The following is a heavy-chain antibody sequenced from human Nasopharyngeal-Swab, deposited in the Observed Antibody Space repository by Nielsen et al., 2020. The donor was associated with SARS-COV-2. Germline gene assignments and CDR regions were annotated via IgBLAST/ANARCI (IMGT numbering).Heavy chain of an antibody. J-gene: IGHJ4*02. CDR2: IIPILGIA. Sequence: SVKVSCKASGGTFSSYAISWVRQAPGQGLEWMGRIIPILGIANDAQKFQGRVTITADKSTSTAYMELSSLRSEDTAVYYCAWEEPALVGATFDYWGQGTLVTVSS. CDR1: GGTFSSYA. V-gene: IGHV1-69*04. D-gene: IGHD1-26*01. CDR3: AWEEPALVGATFDY.